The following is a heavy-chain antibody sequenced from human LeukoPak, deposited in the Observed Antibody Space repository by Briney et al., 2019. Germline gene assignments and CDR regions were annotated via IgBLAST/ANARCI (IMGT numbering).Heavy chain of an antibody. CDR1: GFTFSSYG. J-gene: IGHJ6*02. V-gene: IGHV3-33*01. CDR2: IWYDGSNK. D-gene: IGHD3-10*01. Sequence: GGSLRLSCAASGFTFSSYGMHWVRQAPGRGLEWVAVIWYDGSNKYYADSVKGRFTISRDNSKNTLYLQMNSLRAEDTAVYYCAREYYGSGRMDVWGQGTTVTVSS. CDR3: AREYYGSGRMDV.